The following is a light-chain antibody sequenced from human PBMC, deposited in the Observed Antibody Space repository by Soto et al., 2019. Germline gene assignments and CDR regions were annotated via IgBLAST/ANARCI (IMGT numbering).Light chain of an antibody. CDR3: QHINTFPP. Sequence: IKIKQTPFSKSASVRARVTITCRASQDISTWLAWYQQKPGEAPKLLIYSASTLQSGVPSRFSGSASGTDFTLTISRLQPEDFATHYCQHINTFPPFRPGNRL. CDR2: SAS. J-gene: IGKJ5*01. V-gene: IGKV1-12*01. CDR1: QDISTW.